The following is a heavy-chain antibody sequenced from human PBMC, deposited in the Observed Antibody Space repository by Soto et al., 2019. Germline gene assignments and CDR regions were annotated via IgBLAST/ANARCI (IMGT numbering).Heavy chain of an antibody. D-gene: IGHD3-9*01. V-gene: IGHV3-30*18. CDR2: ISYDGSNK. CDR1: GFTFSSYG. CDR3: AKGAMEYYDILTGYYMGFDY. Sequence: VGSLRLSCAASGFTFSSYGMHWVRQAPGKGLEWVAVISYDGSNKYYADSVKGRFTISRDNSKNTLYLQMNSLRAEDTAVYYCAKGAMEYYDILTGYYMGFDYWGQGTLVTVSS. J-gene: IGHJ4*02.